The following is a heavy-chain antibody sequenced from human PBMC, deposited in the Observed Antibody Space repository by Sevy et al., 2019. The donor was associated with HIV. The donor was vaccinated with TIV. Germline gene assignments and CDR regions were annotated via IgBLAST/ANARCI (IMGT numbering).Heavy chain of an antibody. CDR3: GRTQGALDF. V-gene: IGHV5-51*01. Sequence: GGSLRLSCKGSGYNFTNFWIGWVRQMPGKGLEWMGFIYPGDSATRYSPSFQGHVTMSVDKSIGVAYLQWRSLKASDTAIYYCGRTQGALDFWGQGTPVTVSS. CDR1: GYNFTNFW. CDR2: IYPGDSAT. J-gene: IGHJ4*02.